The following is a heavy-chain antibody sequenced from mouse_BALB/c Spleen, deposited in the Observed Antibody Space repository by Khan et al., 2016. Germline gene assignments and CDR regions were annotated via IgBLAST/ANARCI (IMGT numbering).Heavy chain of an antibody. CDR1: GFAFSRYW. CDR3: IRRSFRNYGAWFAY. D-gene: IGHD1-2*01. CDR2: ITPDSSTK. Sequence: EVKLLESGGGLVKPGGSMKLSCAASGFAFSRYWMSWVRQAPGKGLEWIGEITPDSSTKNYTPSMKGKYITSRDNDKNTLYLQMTRLTSEDTALLYCIRRSFRNYGAWFAYWGQGTLVTVSA. V-gene: IGHV4-1*02. J-gene: IGHJ3*01.